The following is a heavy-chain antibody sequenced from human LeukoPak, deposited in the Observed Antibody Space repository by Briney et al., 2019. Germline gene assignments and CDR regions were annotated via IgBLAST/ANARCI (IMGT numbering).Heavy chain of an antibody. V-gene: IGHV3-53*01. J-gene: IGHJ4*02. Sequence: GGSLRLSCTASGFSFRTYNLHWVRQAPGKGLEWVSVIYSGGSTYYADSVKGRFTISRDNSKNTLYLQMNSLRAEDTAVYYCARDRIQLWHAFFDYWGQGTLVTVSS. CDR2: IYSGGST. CDR3: ARDRIQLWHAFFDY. CDR1: GFSFRTYN. D-gene: IGHD5-18*01.